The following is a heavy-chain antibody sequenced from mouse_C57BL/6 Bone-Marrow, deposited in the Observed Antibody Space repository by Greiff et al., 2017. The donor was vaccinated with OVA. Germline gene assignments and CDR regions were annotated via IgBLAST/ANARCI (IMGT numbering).Heavy chain of an antibody. V-gene: IGHV1-69*01. Sequence: QVQLQQPGAELVMPGASVKLSCKASGYTFTSYWMHWVKQRPGQGLEWIGEIDPSDSYTNYNQKFKGKSTLTVDKSSSTAYKQLSSLTSEDSAVYYCAREGLRLGLDYWGQGTTLTVSS. D-gene: IGHD2-4*01. CDR1: GYTFTSYW. CDR2: IDPSDSYT. CDR3: AREGLRLGLDY. J-gene: IGHJ2*01.